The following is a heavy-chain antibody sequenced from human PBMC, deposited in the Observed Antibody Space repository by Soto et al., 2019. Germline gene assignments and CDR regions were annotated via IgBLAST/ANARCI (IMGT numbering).Heavy chain of an antibody. CDR2: IYPGDSDT. CDR3: ARPSGYSGYDSYYYYGMDV. CDR1: GYSFTSYW. D-gene: IGHD5-12*01. V-gene: IGHV5-51*01. J-gene: IGHJ6*02. Sequence: PGGALKISCKGSGYSFTSYWIGWVRQMPGKGLEWMGIIYPGDSDTRYSPSFQGQVTISADKSISTAYLQWSSLKASDTAMYYCARPSGYSGYDSYYYYGMDVWGQGTTVPVSS.